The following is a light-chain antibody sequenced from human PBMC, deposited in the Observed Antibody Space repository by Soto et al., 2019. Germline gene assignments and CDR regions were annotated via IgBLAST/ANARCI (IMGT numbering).Light chain of an antibody. CDR1: SSNIGSNY. CDR3: AAWDDSLSGVV. Sequence: QTVVTQPPSASGTPGQRVTISCSGSSSNIGSNYVYWYQQLPGTAPKLLIYRNNQGPSGVPDRFSGSKSGTSASLAISGLRSEDEADYYCAAWDDSLSGVVFGGGTKLTVL. V-gene: IGLV1-47*01. CDR2: RNN. J-gene: IGLJ2*01.